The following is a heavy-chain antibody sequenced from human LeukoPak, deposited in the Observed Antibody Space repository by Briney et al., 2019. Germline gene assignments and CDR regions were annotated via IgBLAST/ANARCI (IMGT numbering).Heavy chain of an antibody. D-gene: IGHD4-11*01. CDR3: ASVTVTTWAPDGHMDV. J-gene: IGHJ6*03. CDR2: IIPMFGTT. Sequence: VASVTLSFKASGGTFSNYAISWVRQAPGQGLEWMGRIIPMFGTTNCAQKFQGRVTITTDESTSTAYMEVSSLRIEDTAVYYCASVTVTTWAPDGHMDVWGKGTTVTVSS. CDR1: GGTFSNYA. V-gene: IGHV1-69*05.